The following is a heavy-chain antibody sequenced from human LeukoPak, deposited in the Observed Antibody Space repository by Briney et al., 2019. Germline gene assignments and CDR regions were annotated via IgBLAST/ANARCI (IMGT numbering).Heavy chain of an antibody. CDR1: GYSFSTYW. CDR2: IYPGDSDT. CDR3: ARRRVDRGYDP. J-gene: IGHJ5*02. V-gene: IGHV5-51*01. Sequence: GESLKISCKGSGYSFSTYWIAWARQMPGKGLEWMGIIYPGDSDTRYRPSFQGQVTISADKSISAAYLQWSSLKALDTAIYYCARRRVDRGYDPWGQGTLVTVSS. D-gene: IGHD5-12*01.